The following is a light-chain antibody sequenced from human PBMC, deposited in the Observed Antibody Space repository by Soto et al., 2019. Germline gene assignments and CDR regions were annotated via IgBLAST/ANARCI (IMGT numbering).Light chain of an antibody. CDR3: QQYNNWPTLT. Sequence: EIVMTQSPATLSVSPGESATLSCRASQSVTANLAWYQQKCGQAPRLLIYGASTRATGVPARFSGSGFGTEFTLTISSLQSEDFAVYYCQQYNNWPTLTFGGGTKVEIK. J-gene: IGKJ4*01. V-gene: IGKV3-15*01. CDR1: QSVTAN. CDR2: GAS.